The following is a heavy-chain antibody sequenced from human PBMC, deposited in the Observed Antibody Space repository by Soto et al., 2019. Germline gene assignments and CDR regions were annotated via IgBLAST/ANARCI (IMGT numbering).Heavy chain of an antibody. CDR2: ISPYTGNT. D-gene: IGHD3-16*01. CDR1: GYIFVNYG. J-gene: IGHJ6*02. Sequence: QVQLVQSGDEVKKPGASVKVSCKASGYIFVNYGIAWVRQAPGQGLEWMGWISPYTGNTHSATKVQGRLTMTTDTSTSTAYMDLGSLTSDGTAVYYCEMADNYVTPTPQDVWGQGTTVTVSS. CDR3: EMADNYVTPTPQDV. V-gene: IGHV1-18*01.